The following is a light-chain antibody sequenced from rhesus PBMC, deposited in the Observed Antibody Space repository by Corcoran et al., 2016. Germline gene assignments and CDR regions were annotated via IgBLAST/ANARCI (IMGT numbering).Light chain of an antibody. V-gene: IGKV3S11*01. CDR3: LQHSSGLT. CDR1: QSVSNY. J-gene: IGKJ4*01. Sequence: QVILTQSPATLSLSPGERATLSCRASQSVSNYLAWYQQKPGQAPRLLIYGASSRATGVADRFSGSGFGTDFTLTISSLEPGDVGRYHCLQHSSGLTFGGGTKVELK. CDR2: GAS.